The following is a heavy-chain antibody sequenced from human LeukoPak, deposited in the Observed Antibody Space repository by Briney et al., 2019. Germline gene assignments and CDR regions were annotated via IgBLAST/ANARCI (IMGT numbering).Heavy chain of an antibody. Sequence: PGGSLRLSCAASGFTFNSYAMYWVRQAPGKGLECDPGIFGSGGRSPYADSVKGRFTISRVNSKNRVYQQMNSLRPEETAVYYWAKTTTGYSSGGLPGWPVDYWGHGTLVTVSS. CDR1: GFTFNSYA. D-gene: IGHD6-19*01. V-gene: IGHV3-23*01. J-gene: IGHJ4*01. CDR2: IFGSGGRS. CDR3: AKTTTGYSSGGLPGWPVDY.